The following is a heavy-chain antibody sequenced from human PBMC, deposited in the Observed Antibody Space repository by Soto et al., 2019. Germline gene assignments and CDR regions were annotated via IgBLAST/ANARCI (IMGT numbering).Heavy chain of an antibody. CDR1: GFTFSSYA. CDR3: ARASFLVYYYYYGMDV. Sequence: GGSLRLSCAASGFTFSSYAMSWVRQAPGKGLEWVSAISGSGGSTYYADSVKGRFTISRDNSKNTLYLQMNSLRAEDTAVYYCARASFLVYYYYYGMDVWGHGTTVAVS. V-gene: IGHV3-23*01. J-gene: IGHJ6*02. D-gene: IGHD3-3*01. CDR2: ISGSGGST.